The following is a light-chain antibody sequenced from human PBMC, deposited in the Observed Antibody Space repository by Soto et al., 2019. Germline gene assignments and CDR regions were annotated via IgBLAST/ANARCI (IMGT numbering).Light chain of an antibody. V-gene: IGLV2-18*02. CDR1: SSDVGSYNR. J-gene: IGLJ2*01. CDR2: EVS. CDR3: SSYASSNTLV. Sequence: QSALTQPPSVSGSPGHSVTISCTGTSSDVGSYNRVSWYQQPPGTAPKLMIYEVSHRPSGVPDRFSGSKSDNTASLTISGLQAEDEADYYCSSYASSNTLVFGGGTQLTVL.